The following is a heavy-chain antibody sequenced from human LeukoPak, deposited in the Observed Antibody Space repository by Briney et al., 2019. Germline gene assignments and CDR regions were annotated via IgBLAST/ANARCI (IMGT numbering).Heavy chain of an antibody. J-gene: IGHJ3*02. CDR3: ARDHDAFDI. V-gene: IGHV3-30-3*01. CDR1: SSTFSSNP. CDR2: ISYDGTTK. Sequence: QPGRSLRLSCAASSSTFSSNPMRCVRQDPGKCLEWVAVISYDGTTKYYADSVKGRFTISRDNSKNTLYLQMDSLRAEDTDVYYSARDHDAFDIWGQGTMVTVSS.